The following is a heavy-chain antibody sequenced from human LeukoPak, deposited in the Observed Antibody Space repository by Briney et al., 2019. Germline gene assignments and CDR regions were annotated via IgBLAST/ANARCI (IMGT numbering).Heavy chain of an antibody. CDR1: GFTFSSYW. J-gene: IGHJ5*02. V-gene: IGHV3-7*01. CDR2: LRQDEREN. Sequence: GSLRLSCAASGFTFSSYWMGWVRQAPGKGLEWVAILRQDERENYYVDSVKGRFTISRDNAENSLYLQMNSLRAEDTAVYFCAREKQGWFDPWGQGTLVTVSS. CDR3: AREKQGWFDP.